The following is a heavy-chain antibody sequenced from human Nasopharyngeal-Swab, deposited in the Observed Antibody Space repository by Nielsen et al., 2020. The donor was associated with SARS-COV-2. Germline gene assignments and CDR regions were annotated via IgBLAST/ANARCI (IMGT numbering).Heavy chain of an antibody. J-gene: IGHJ4*02. Sequence: ASAQVSRKPSGYIFTRYAINRVRQAPGQGLEWMGWINTNTGNPTYAQDFTGRFVFSLDTSVSTAYLQISSLKDEDTAVYYCVRDTRDWSPAGYWGQGTLVTVSS. CDR1: GYIFTRYA. CDR2: INTNTGNP. CDR3: VRDTRDWSPAGY. D-gene: IGHD3-9*01. V-gene: IGHV7-4-1*02.